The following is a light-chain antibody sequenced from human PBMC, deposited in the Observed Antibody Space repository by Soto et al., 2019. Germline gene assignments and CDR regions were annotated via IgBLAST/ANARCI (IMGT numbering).Light chain of an antibody. CDR3: QQSHNSPPT. CDR2: AAS. Sequence: EIVLTQSPGTLSLSPGERATLSCRASQSVSSAYLAWYQQRPGQAPRLLIYAASIRATGIPDRFSGSGSGTDFTLTISRLEPEDFAVFYCQQSHNSPPTFG. CDR1: QSVSSAY. V-gene: IGKV3-20*01. J-gene: IGKJ1*01.